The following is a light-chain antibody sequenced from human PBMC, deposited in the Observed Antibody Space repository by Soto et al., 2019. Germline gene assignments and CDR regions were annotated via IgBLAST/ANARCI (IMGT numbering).Light chain of an antibody. Sequence: EIVLTQSPGTLSLSPGERATLSSSASQSVSNNYLAWYQQKPGQAPRLLIYGASTRATGIPARFSGSGSGTEFTLTIATLQPDDFATYFCQHYHRNMWSFGPGTKVDIK. CDR2: GAS. J-gene: IGKJ1*01. CDR1: QSVSNNY. V-gene: IGKV3-20*01. CDR3: QHYHRNMWS.